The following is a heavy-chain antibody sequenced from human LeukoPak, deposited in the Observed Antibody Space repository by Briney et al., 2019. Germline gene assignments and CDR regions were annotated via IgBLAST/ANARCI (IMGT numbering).Heavy chain of an antibody. V-gene: IGHV4-59*01. Sequence: TSSETLSLTCTVSGGSISSYYWSWIRQPPGKGLEWIGYISYSGSTNYNSSLKSRVTMSVDTSKNQFSLKLSSVTAADTAVYYCARDPRAYDILTGYLPWGQGTLVTVSS. CDR2: ISYSGST. J-gene: IGHJ5*02. CDR3: ARDPRAYDILTGYLP. D-gene: IGHD3-9*01. CDR1: GGSISSYY.